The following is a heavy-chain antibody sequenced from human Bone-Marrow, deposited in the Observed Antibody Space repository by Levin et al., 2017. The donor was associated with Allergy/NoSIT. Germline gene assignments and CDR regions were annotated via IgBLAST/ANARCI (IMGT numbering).Heavy chain of an antibody. Sequence: PSETLSLTCNVSGGSISTDDSYWSWVRQPPGKVLEWIGHIFYTGSTYYNPALRSRLTLSVDTSNSQFSLKLNSVTPADTAVYYCVRVAVAGTFVSYNGMDVWGQGTTVTVSS. V-gene: IGHV4-30-4*01. CDR3: VRVAVAGTFVSYNGMDV. D-gene: IGHD6-19*01. J-gene: IGHJ6*02. CDR2: IFYTGST. CDR1: GGSISTDDSY.